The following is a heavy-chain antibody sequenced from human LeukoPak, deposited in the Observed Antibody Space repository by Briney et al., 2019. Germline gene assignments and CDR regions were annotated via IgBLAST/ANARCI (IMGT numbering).Heavy chain of an antibody. CDR1: GGSISSYY. J-gene: IGHJ6*02. Sequence: PSETLSLTCTVSGGSISSYYWSWIRQPPGKGLEWIGYIFYNGNTNYNPSLKSRVTISIDASKNQFSLKLSSVTAADTAVYYCARSRTYRYTLDGMDVWGQGTTVTVSS. D-gene: IGHD3-16*02. V-gene: IGHV4-59*08. CDR3: ARSRTYRYTLDGMDV. CDR2: IFYNGNT.